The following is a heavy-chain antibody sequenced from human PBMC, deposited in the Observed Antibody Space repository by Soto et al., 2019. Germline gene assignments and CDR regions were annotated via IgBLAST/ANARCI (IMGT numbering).Heavy chain of an antibody. CDR2: ISAYNGNT. J-gene: IGHJ4*02. D-gene: IGHD3-3*01. CDR3: ARAPKYYDFWSGYSDLYYFDY. Sequence: QVQLVQSGAEVKKPGASVKVSCKASGYTFTSYGISWVRQAPGQGLEWMGWISAYNGNTNYAQKLQGRVTTTTDTSTSTAYMELRSLRSDDTAVYYCARAPKYYDFWSGYSDLYYFDYWGQGTLVTVSS. CDR1: GYTFTSYG. V-gene: IGHV1-18*01.